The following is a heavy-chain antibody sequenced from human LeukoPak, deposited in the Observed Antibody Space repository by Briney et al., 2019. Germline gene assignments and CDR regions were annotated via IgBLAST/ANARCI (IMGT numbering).Heavy chain of an antibody. CDR1: GFTFSSYG. Sequence: PGGSLRLSCAASGFTFSSYGMHWVRQAPGKGLEWVAVISYDGSNKYYADSVKGRFTISRDNSKNTLYLQMNSLRAEDTAVYYCARARYGDDDYFDYWGQGTLVTVSS. CDR3: ARARYGDDDYFDY. V-gene: IGHV3-30*01. D-gene: IGHD4-17*01. CDR2: ISYDGSNK. J-gene: IGHJ4*02.